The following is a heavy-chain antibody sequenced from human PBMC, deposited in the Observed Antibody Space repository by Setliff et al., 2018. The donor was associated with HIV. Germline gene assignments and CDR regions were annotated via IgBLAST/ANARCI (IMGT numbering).Heavy chain of an antibody. J-gene: IGHJ6*02. D-gene: IGHD6-6*01. CDR1: GFTFSSYW. Sequence: GGSLRLSCAASGFTFSSYWMSWVRQAPGKGLEWVANIKQDGSEKYYVDSVKGRFTISRDNAKNSLYLQMNSLRAEDTAVYYCARVPEVIAARPIYYYGTDVWGQGTTVTVSS. V-gene: IGHV3-7*01. CDR3: ARVPEVIAARPIYYYGTDV. CDR2: IKQDGSEK.